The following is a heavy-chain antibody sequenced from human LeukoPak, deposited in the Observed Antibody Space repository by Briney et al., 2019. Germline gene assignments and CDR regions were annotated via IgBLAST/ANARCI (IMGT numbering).Heavy chain of an antibody. J-gene: IGHJ3*02. CDR3: AREGVYGGNSFSPAFDI. Sequence: GRALRLSCAASGFTFSSYSMNWVRQAPGKGLEWVSYISSSSSTIYYADSVKGRFTISRDNAKNSLYLQMNSLRAEDTAVYYCAREGVYGGNSFSPAFDIWGQGTMVTVSS. D-gene: IGHD4-23*01. V-gene: IGHV3-48*04. CDR2: ISSSSSTI. CDR1: GFTFSSYS.